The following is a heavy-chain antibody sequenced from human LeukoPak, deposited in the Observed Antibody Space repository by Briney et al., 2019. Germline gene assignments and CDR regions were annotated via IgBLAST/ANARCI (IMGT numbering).Heavy chain of an antibody. CDR3: ARKAGEVGQWLVQRGLSFDY. D-gene: IGHD6-19*01. CDR2: ISYDGSNK. V-gene: IGHV3-30-3*01. Sequence: GGSLRLSCAASGFTFSSYAMHWVRQAPGKGLEWVAVISYDGSNKYYADSVKGRFTISRDNSKNTLYLQMNSLRAEDTAVYYCARKAGEVGQWLVQRGLSFDYWGQGTLVTVSS. J-gene: IGHJ4*02. CDR1: GFTFSSYA.